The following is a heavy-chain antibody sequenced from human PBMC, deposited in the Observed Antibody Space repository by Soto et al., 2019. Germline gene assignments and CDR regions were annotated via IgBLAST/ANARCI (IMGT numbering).Heavy chain of an antibody. V-gene: IGHV1-18*01. Sequence: QVQLVQSGAEVKKPGASVKVSCKASGYTFTSYGISGVRQSPGQVLEWMGWISAYNGNTNYAQKLQGRVTMTTDTSTSTAYMELRSLRSDDTAVYYCARANYDVWSGYWSQHWGQGTLVTVSS. CDR2: ISAYNGNT. CDR1: GYTFTSYG. J-gene: IGHJ1*01. D-gene: IGHD3-3*01. CDR3: ARANYDVWSGYWSQH.